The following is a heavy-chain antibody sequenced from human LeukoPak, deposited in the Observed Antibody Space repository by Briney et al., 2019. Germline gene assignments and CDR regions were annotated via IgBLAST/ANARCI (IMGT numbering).Heavy chain of an antibody. J-gene: IGHJ4*02. CDR1: GGSISSYF. CDR2: IYSSGST. Sequence: PSETLSLTCTVSGGSISSYFWTWIRQPAGKGLEWIGRIYSSGSTNYNSSLKSRLTMSVDTSKNQFSLKLTSVTAADTAVYYCARGVSNLDYWGQGTLVTVSS. V-gene: IGHV4-4*07. CDR3: ARGVSNLDY. D-gene: IGHD3-10*01.